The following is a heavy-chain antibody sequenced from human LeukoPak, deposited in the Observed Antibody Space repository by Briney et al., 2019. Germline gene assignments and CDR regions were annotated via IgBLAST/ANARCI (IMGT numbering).Heavy chain of an antibody. D-gene: IGHD5-12*01. V-gene: IGHV1-46*01. CDR1: GYTFSMYN. J-gene: IGHJ6*02. CDR2: INPSGGT. CDR3: ARGPYDYGYYYYGMDV. Sequence: ASVKVSCKASGYTFSMYNMHWVRQAPGQGLEWMGIINPSGGTSYAQKFQGRVTMTRDTSISTAYMELSSLRSEDTAVYYCARGPYDYGYYYYGMDVWGQGTTVTVSS.